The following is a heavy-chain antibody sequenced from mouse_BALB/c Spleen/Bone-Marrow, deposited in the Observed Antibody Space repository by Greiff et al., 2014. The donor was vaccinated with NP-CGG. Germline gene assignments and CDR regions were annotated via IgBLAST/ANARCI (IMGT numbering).Heavy chain of an antibody. J-gene: IGHJ4*01. CDR2: ISSGGSNT. CDR1: GFTFSSCG. CDR3: ARHQRYYAMDY. V-gene: IGHV5-6*01. Sequence: DVHLVESGGDLVKPGGSLKLSCAASGFTFSSCGMSWGRQTPDKRLEWVATISSGGSNTYYPDSVKGRFTISRDNAKNTLYLQMSSLKSEDTAMYYCARHQRYYAMDYWGQGTSVTVSS.